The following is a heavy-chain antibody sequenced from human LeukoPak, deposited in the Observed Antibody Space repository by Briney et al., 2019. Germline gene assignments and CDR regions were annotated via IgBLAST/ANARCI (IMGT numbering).Heavy chain of an antibody. D-gene: IGHD6-6*01. Sequence: GGSLRLSCAASGFTFSSYSMNWVRQAPGKGLEWVSSISSSSSYIYYADSVKGRYTISRDNAKNSLYLQMNSLRAEDTAVYYCARVQYSSSSGFGYWGQGTLVTVSS. CDR2: ISSSSSYI. CDR1: GFTFSSYS. V-gene: IGHV3-21*01. CDR3: ARVQYSSSSGFGY. J-gene: IGHJ4*02.